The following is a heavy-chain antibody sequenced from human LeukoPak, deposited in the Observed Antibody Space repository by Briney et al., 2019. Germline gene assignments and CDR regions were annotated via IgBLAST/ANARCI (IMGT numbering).Heavy chain of an antibody. J-gene: IGHJ3*02. Sequence: PSETLSLTCTVSGGSISSGSYYWSWIRQPAGKGLEWIGRIYTSGSTNYNPSLKSRVTISVDTSKNQFSLKLSSVTAADTAVYYCANGYYYAFDIWGQGTMVTVSS. CDR3: ANGYYYAFDI. D-gene: IGHD1-26*01. CDR2: IYTSGST. CDR1: GGSISSGSYY. V-gene: IGHV4-61*02.